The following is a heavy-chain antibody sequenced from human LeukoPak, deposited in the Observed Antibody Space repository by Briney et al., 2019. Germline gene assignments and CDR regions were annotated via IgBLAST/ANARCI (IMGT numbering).Heavy chain of an antibody. CDR2: IYYSGST. CDR1: GGSISSYY. V-gene: IGHV4-59*08. CDR3: ARHAQQLYFDY. J-gene: IGHJ4*02. Sequence: PSETLPLTCAVSGGSISSYYWSWIRQPPEKGLEWIGYIYYSGSTNYNPSLKSRVTISVDTSKNQFSLKLNSVTAADTAVYYCARHAQQLYFDYWGQGTLVTVSS. D-gene: IGHD6-13*01.